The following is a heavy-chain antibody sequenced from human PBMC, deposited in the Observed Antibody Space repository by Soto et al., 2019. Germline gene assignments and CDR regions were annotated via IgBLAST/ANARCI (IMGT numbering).Heavy chain of an antibody. V-gene: IGHV4-30-4*01. CDR3: ARASGIAAAGTIVS. CDR1: GGSISSGEYR. Sequence: SETLSLTCTVSGGSISSGEYRWSWIRQPPGKGLEWIGYIHYSGSTYYTPSLERRLTMSVDTSRNQFSLRLTSVTAPDTAVYFCARASGIAAAGTIVSWGQGTLVTVSS. J-gene: IGHJ4*02. D-gene: IGHD6-13*01. CDR2: IHYSGST.